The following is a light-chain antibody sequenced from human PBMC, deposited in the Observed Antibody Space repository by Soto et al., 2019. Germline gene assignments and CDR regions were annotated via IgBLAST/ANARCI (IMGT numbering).Light chain of an antibody. J-gene: IGKJ1*01. Sequence: DIQMTQSPSTLSASVGDRVTITCRASQSIRYGWAWYQQTPGKAPKLLIYDASTLESGVPTRFSGSGSGTDFTLTISSLHPDDFATYYCQQYNILSTFGQGTKVDIK. CDR3: QQYNILST. CDR2: DAS. V-gene: IGKV1-5*01. CDR1: QSIRYG.